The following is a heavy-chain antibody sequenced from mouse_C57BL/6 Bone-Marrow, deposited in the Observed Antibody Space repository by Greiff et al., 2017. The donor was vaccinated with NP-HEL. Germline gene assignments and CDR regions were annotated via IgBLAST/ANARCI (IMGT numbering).Heavy chain of an antibody. Sequence: VQLQQSGAELVKPGASVKLSCTASGFTFKDYYMHWVKQRPEQGLEWIGRIDPDDGDTKYTAKFQGKATMTADTSSNTAYLQLSSLTSEDSAVYYCARQFVLDYWGQGTTLTVSS. CDR1: GFTFKDYY. CDR2: IDPDDGDT. D-gene: IGHD3-2*01. V-gene: IGHV14-1*01. CDR3: ARQFVLDY. J-gene: IGHJ2*01.